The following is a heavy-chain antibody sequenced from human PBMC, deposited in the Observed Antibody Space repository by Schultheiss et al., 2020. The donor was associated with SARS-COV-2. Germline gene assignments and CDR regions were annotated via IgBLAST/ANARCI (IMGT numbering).Heavy chain of an antibody. CDR2: IYWNDDK. V-gene: IGHV2-5*01. CDR1: GFSLSARGVG. Sequence: SGPTLVKPTQTLTLTCTFSGFSLSARGVGVGWIRQPPGKALEWLALIYWNDDKRYSPSLKSRLTITKDTSKNQVVLTMTNMDPVDTATYYCARIEAYCGGDCSLDFDYWGQGTLVTVSS. CDR3: ARIEAYCGGDCSLDFDY. J-gene: IGHJ4*02. D-gene: IGHD2-21*01.